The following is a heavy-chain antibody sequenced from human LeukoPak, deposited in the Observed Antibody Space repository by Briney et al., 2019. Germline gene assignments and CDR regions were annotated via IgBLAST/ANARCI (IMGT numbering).Heavy chain of an antibody. CDR1: GFTFSDYY. V-gene: IGHV3-11*04. Sequence: KAGGSLRLSCAASGFTFSDYYMSWIRQAPGKGLEWVSYISSSGSTIYYADSVKGRFTISRDNAKNSLYLQMNSLRAEDTAVYYCARDLSSGWTDYYFDYWGQGTLVTVSS. CDR3: ARDLSSGWTDYYFDY. J-gene: IGHJ4*02. CDR2: ISSSGSTI. D-gene: IGHD6-19*01.